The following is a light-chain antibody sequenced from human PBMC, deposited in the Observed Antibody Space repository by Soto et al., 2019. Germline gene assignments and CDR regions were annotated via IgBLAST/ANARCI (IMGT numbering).Light chain of an antibody. V-gene: IGKV4-1*01. Sequence: DIVMTQSPDSLAVSLGKRATINCKSSQSVLYSSNNKNYLAWYQQKPGQPPKLLIYWASTRESGVPDRFSGSGSGTDFTLTISSLQAEDVAVYYCQQYYSTPRTFGGGTKVDI. CDR2: WAS. CDR3: QQYYSTPRT. J-gene: IGKJ4*01. CDR1: QSVLYSSNNKNY.